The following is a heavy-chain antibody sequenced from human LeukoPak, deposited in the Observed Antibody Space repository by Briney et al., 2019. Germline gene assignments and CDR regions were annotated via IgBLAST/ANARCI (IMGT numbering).Heavy chain of an antibody. CDR1: GYTFTAYH. V-gene: IGHV1-2*06. Sequence: ASVKVSCKASGYTFTAYHMHWVRQAPGQGLEWMGRINPNSGGTNFAQRFQGRVTMTRDTSISTAYMELSRLSSDDTAVYYCARDSSSSWTSFDYWGQETLVTVSS. CDR2: INPNSGGT. J-gene: IGHJ4*02. CDR3: ARDSSSSWTSFDY. D-gene: IGHD6-13*01.